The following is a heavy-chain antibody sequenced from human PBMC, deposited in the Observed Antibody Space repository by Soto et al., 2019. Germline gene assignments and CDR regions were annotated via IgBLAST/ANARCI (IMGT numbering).Heavy chain of an antibody. V-gene: IGHV2-5*01. CDR3: AHIFSYSSSWYFDY. CDR2: IYWNDDK. Sequence: LAIACSSCGFSLSTRVVVVGRIRQPPGKALEWLALIYWNDDKRYSPSLKSRLTITKDTSKNQVVLTMTNMDPVDTATYYCAHIFSYSSSWYFDYWGQGTLVTGFS. J-gene: IGHJ4*02. CDR1: GFSLSTRVVV. D-gene: IGHD6-13*01.